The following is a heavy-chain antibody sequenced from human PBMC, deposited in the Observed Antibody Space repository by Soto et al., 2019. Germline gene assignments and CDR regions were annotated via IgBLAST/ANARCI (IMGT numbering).Heavy chain of an antibody. V-gene: IGHV4-39*02. CDR2: IYYSGST. CDR3: ARECGGDCYSFDY. D-gene: IGHD2-21*02. Sequence: SETLSLTCTVSGGSISSSSYYWGWIRQPPGKGLEWIGSIYYSGSTYYNPSLKSRVTISVDTSKNQFSLKLSSVTAADTTVYYCARECGGDCYSFDYWGQGTLVTVPQ. J-gene: IGHJ4*02. CDR1: GGSISSSSYY.